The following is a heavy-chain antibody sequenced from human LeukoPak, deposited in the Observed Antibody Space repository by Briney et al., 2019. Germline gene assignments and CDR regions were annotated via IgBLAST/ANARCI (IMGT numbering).Heavy chain of an antibody. CDR2: ISGSGGST. CDR1: GFTFSSYA. J-gene: IGHJ5*02. CDR3: AKYYYDSSGYPRFDP. Sequence: GGSLRLSCAASGFTFSSYAMSWVRQAPGRGLEWVSAISGSGGSTYYADSVKGRFTISRDNSKNTLYLQMNSLRAEDTAVYYCAKYYYDSSGYPRFDPWGQGTLVTVSS. D-gene: IGHD3-22*01. V-gene: IGHV3-23*01.